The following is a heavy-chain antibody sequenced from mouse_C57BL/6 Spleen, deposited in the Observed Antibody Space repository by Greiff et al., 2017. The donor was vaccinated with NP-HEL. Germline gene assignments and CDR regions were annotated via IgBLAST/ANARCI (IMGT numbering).Heavy chain of an antibody. CDR2: ISYDGSN. CDR3: ARDGYYAMDY. J-gene: IGHJ4*01. V-gene: IGHV3-6*01. Sequence: ESGPGLVKPSQSLSLTCSVTGYSITSGYYWNWIRQFPGNKLEWMGYISYDGSNNYNPSLKNRISITRDTSKNQLFLKLNSVTTEDTATYYCARDGYYAMDYWGQGTSVTVSS. CDR1: GYSITSGYY.